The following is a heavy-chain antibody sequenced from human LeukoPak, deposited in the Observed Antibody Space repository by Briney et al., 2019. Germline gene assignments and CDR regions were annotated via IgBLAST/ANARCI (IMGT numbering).Heavy chain of an antibody. Sequence: GGSLRLSCAVSGLIFSDHYIDWVRQAPGKGLEWVGRSRNKAQSFTIHYAASAKGRFTISRDDSKNSLYLQMDSLKTEDTAVYYCARPPYAGSYSIDYWGQGTLVTVSS. CDR3: ARPPYAGSYSIDY. CDR2: SRNKAQSFTI. CDR1: GLIFSDHY. V-gene: IGHV3-72*01. J-gene: IGHJ4*02. D-gene: IGHD1-26*01.